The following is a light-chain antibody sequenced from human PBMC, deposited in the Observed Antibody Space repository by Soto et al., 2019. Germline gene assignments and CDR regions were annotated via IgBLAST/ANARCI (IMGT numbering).Light chain of an antibody. Sequence: DIQMTQSPSTLSGSVGDRVTITWRASQTISSWLAWYQQKPGKAPKLLIYKASTLKSGVPSRFSGSGSGTEFTLTISSLQPDDFATYYCQHYNSYSEAXGQGTKGEIK. J-gene: IGKJ1*01. V-gene: IGKV1-5*03. CDR1: QTISSW. CDR3: QHYNSYSEA. CDR2: KAS.